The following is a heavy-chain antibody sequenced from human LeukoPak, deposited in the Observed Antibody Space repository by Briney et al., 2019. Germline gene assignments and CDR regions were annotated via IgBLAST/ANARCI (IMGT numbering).Heavy chain of an antibody. V-gene: IGHV3-48*01. Sequence: SGGSLRLSCAASGFTFSSYSMNWVRQAPGKGLEWLSDISSSSSTIHYADSVEGRFTISRDNAKNSLYLQMNSLRAEDTAVYYCAKPSEPWIQLWLTDYWGQGTLVTVSS. J-gene: IGHJ4*02. CDR2: ISSSSSTI. D-gene: IGHD5-18*01. CDR3: AKPSEPWIQLWLTDY. CDR1: GFTFSSYS.